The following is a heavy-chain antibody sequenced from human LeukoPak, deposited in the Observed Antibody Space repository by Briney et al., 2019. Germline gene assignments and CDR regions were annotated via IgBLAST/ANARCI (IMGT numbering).Heavy chain of an antibody. Sequence: SVKVSCKTSGYTFTSYGISWVRQAPGQGLEWMGGIIPIFGTANYAQKFQGRVTITADESTSTAYMELSSLRSEDTAVYYCAHCSGGSCYRNWFDPWGQGTLVTVSS. J-gene: IGHJ5*02. D-gene: IGHD2-15*01. CDR3: AHCSGGSCYRNWFDP. V-gene: IGHV1-69*13. CDR2: IIPIFGTA. CDR1: GYTFTSYG.